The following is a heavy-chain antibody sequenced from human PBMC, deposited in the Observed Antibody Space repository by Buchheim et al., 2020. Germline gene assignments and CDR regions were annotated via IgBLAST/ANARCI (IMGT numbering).Heavy chain of an antibody. Sequence: QVQLQQWGAGLLKPSETLSLTCAVYGGSFSGYDWSWIRQPPGKGLEWIGEINHSGSTNYNPSLKSRVTISVDTSKNQFSLKLSSVTAADTAVYYCARSAERLQRYSSSWYPWGQGTL. J-gene: IGHJ5*02. D-gene: IGHD6-13*01. V-gene: IGHV4-34*01. CDR1: GGSFSGYD. CDR2: INHSGST. CDR3: ARSAERLQRYSSSWYP.